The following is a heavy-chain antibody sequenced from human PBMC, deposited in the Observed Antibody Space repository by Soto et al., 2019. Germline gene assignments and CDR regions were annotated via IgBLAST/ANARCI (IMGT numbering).Heavy chain of an antibody. CDR1: GYTFTGYY. V-gene: IGHV1-2*04. CDR3: ARAEVVAATPAYYYYGMDV. D-gene: IGHD2-15*01. Sequence: ASVKVSCKASGYTFTGYYMHWVRQAPGQRLEWMGWINPNSGGTNYAQKFQGWVTMTRDTSISTAYMELSRLRSDDTAVYYCARAEVVAATPAYYYYGMDVWGQGTTVTVSS. CDR2: INPNSGGT. J-gene: IGHJ6*02.